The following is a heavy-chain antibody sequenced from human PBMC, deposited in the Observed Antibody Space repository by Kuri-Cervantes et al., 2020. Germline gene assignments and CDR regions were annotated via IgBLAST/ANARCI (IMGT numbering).Heavy chain of an antibody. CDR3: ATTVIAAAGTGAFDI. V-gene: IGHV3-30*03. J-gene: IGHJ3*02. Sequence: GESLKISCAASGFTFSSYGMHWVRQAPGKGLEWVAVISYDGSNKYYADSVKGRFTISRDNSKITLYLQMNSLRAEGTAVYYCATTVIAAAGTGAFDIWGQGTMVTVSS. CDR1: GFTFSSYG. CDR2: ISYDGSNK. D-gene: IGHD6-13*01.